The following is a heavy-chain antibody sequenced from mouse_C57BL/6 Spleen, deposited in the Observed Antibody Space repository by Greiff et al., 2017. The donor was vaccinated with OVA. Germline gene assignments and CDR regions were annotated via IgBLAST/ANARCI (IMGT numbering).Heavy chain of an antibody. Sequence: QVQLKESGPELVKPGASVKISCKASGYAFSSSWMNWVKQRPGKGLEWIGRIYPGDGDTNYNGKFKGKATLTADKSSSTAYMQLSSLTSEDSAVYFCARAEYYSNYVGYAMDYWGQGTSVTVSS. CDR1: GYAFSSSW. D-gene: IGHD2-5*01. CDR3: ARAEYYSNYVGYAMDY. J-gene: IGHJ4*01. CDR2: IYPGDGDT. V-gene: IGHV1-82*01.